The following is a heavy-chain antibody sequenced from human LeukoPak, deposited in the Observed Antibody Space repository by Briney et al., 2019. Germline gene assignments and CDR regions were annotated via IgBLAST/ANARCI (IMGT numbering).Heavy chain of an antibody. CDR2: IYYSGST. CDR3: ARPSRSGYYYPFDY. J-gene: IGHJ4*02. V-gene: IGHV4-30-4*08. CDR1: GGSISSGDYY. Sequence: SETLSLTCTVSGGSISSGDYYWSWIRQPPGKGMEWIGYIYYSGSTCYNPSLKSRVTISVDTSKNQFSLKLSSVTAADTAVYYCARPSRSGYYYPFDYWGQGTLVTVSS. D-gene: IGHD3-22*01.